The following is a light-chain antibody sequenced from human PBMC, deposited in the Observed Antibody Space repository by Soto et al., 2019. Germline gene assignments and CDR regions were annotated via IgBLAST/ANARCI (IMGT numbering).Light chain of an antibody. CDR2: GAS. V-gene: IGKV1-6*01. J-gene: IGKJ1*01. CDR1: QDIRNY. CDR3: QEYSSYWT. Sequence: AVQMTQSPSSLSASVGDRVTITCRASQDIRNYLGWYQQKPGKAPKLLIYGASSLQSGVPSRFAGSGSGTDFTLTISSLQPDDFATYYCQEYSSYWTFGQGTKVDIK.